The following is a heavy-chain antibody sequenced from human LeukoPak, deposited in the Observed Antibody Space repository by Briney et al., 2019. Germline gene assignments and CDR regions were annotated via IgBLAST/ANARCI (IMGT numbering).Heavy chain of an antibody. Sequence: SETLSLTCTVSGGSISSGSYYRSWIRQPAGKGLEWIGYIYYSGSTNYNPSLKSRVTISVDTSKNQFSLKLSSVTAADTAVYYCARHPRYSGSSGGFFDYWGQGTLVTVSS. J-gene: IGHJ4*02. D-gene: IGHD1-26*01. CDR1: GGSISSGSYY. V-gene: IGHV4-61*10. CDR2: IYYSGST. CDR3: ARHPRYSGSSGGFFDY.